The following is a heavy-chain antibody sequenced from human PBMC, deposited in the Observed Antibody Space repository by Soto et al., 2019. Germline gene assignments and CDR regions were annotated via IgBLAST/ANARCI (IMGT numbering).Heavy chain of an antibody. D-gene: IGHD1-26*01. Sequence: GGSLRLSCAASGFTFSSYAMSWVRQAPGKGLEWVSAISGSGGSTYYADSVKGRFTISRDNSKNTLYLQMNSLRAEDTAVYYCVGSHTAYTGIDYWGQGTLVTVYS. CDR2: ISGSGGST. CDR3: VGSHTAYTGIDY. J-gene: IGHJ4*02. V-gene: IGHV3-23*01. CDR1: GFTFSSYA.